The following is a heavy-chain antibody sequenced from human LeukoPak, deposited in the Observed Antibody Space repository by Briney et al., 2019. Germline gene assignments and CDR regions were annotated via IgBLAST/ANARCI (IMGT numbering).Heavy chain of an antibody. Sequence: PGGSLRLSCAASGFTISSYETNWVRQAPGKGLEWVSYISSSGGIIHYADSVKGRFTISRDSAKNSVYLQMDSLRVEDTAVYYCARDPPSRGTRYFDYWGQGILVTVSS. CDR3: ARDPPSRGTRYFDY. V-gene: IGHV3-48*03. CDR1: GFTISSYE. J-gene: IGHJ4*02. CDR2: ISSSGGII. D-gene: IGHD3-16*01.